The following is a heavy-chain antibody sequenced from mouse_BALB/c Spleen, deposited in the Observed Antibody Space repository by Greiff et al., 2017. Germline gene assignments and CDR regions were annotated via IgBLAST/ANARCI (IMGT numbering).Heavy chain of an antibody. D-gene: IGHD1-1*01. Sequence: EVKLVDSGGGLVQPGGSLRLSCATSGFTFRDFYMEWVRQPPGKRLEWIAASRNKANDYTTEYSASVKGRFIVSRDTSQSILYLQMNALRAEDTAIYYCARDADPTGLAYWGQGTLVTVSA. CDR2: SRNKANDYTT. CDR3: ARDADPTGLAY. CDR1: GFTFRDFY. V-gene: IGHV7-1*02. J-gene: IGHJ3*01.